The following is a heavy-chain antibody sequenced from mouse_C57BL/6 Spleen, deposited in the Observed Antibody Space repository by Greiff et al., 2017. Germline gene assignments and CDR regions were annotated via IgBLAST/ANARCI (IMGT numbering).Heavy chain of an antibody. CDR2: IHPNSGST. CDR3: ASHYYGSSSYAMDY. CDR1: GYTFTSYW. D-gene: IGHD1-1*01. Sequence: VQLQQPGAELVKPGASVKLSCKASGYTFTSYWMHWVKQRPGQGLKWIGMIHPNSGSTNYNEKFKSKATLTVDKSSSTAYMQLSSLTSEDSAVYYCASHYYGSSSYAMDYWGQGTSVTVSS. V-gene: IGHV1-64*01. J-gene: IGHJ4*01.